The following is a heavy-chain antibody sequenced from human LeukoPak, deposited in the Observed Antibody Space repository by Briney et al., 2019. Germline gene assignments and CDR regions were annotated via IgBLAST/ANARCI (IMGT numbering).Heavy chain of an antibody. D-gene: IGHD6-13*01. Sequence: SESLSLTCTVSGGSLSSISYCWGWIRQPRGKGLEWIGSIYYSGSTYYNPSLKSRVTISVDTSKNQFSLKLSSVTAADTAVYYCARRSAAQGWFDPWGQGTLVTVSS. V-gene: IGHV4-39*01. CDR2: IYYSGST. CDR1: GGSLSSISYC. J-gene: IGHJ5*02. CDR3: ARRSAAQGWFDP.